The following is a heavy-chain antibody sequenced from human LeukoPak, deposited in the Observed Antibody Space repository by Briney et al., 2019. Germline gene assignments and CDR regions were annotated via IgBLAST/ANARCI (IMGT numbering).Heavy chain of an antibody. V-gene: IGHV3-30-3*01. Sequence: GGSLRLSCAASGYTLSTYAMHWVRQAPGKGLEWVAVISYDGTDTYYADSVKGRFTISRDTSKNSLYLQMNSLRAEDTAVFYCARIRGGPIDYWGQGTLVTVSS. D-gene: IGHD3-16*01. CDR2: ISYDGTDT. CDR3: ARIRGGPIDY. CDR1: GYTLSTYA. J-gene: IGHJ4*02.